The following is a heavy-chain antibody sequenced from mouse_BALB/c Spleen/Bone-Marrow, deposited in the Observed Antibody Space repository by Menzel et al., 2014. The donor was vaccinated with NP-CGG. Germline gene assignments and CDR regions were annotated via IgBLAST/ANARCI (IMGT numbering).Heavy chain of an antibody. Sequence: VQLQQSGAELVKPGASVKLSCTASGFNIKDTYMHWVKQRPEQGLEWIGRIDPANGNTKYDPKFQGKATITADTSSNTAYLQLSSLTSEDTAVYYCGRVWGTYYYLAMDYWGQGTSVTVSS. J-gene: IGHJ4*01. V-gene: IGHV14-3*02. CDR1: GFNIKDTY. D-gene: IGHD5-1*01. CDR3: GRVWGTYYYLAMDY. CDR2: IDPANGNT.